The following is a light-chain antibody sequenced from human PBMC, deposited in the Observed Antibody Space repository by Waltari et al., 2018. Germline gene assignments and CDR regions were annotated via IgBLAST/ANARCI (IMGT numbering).Light chain of an antibody. CDR2: AAS. Sequence: DIQMTQSPSSVSASVGDRVTIPCRAAQGISTWLTLYQQQPGEVAKLLIYAASTLETGVPARLSGGGSGTEFTLTINRLHPEDFVAYYCQQAANCPLTFGGGTKGEIK. CDR3: QQAANCPLT. J-gene: IGKJ4*02. V-gene: IGKV1-12*01. CDR1: QGISTW.